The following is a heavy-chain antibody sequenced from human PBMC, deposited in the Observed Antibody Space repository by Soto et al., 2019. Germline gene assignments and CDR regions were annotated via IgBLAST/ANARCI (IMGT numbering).Heavy chain of an antibody. V-gene: IGHV3-53*01. D-gene: IGHD3-3*01. Sequence: EVQLVESGGGLIQPGGSLRVSCAASEFTVSSNYMTWVRQAPGKGLEWVSVIDTAGRANYAESVKGRFTNSRDNSKNTLYLQMNSLRAEDTAVYYCARGATYYDFWSGHYTSYTYYGMDVWGQGTTVTVS. CDR1: EFTVSSNY. CDR3: ARGATYYDFWSGHYTSYTYYGMDV. CDR2: IDTAGRA. J-gene: IGHJ6*02.